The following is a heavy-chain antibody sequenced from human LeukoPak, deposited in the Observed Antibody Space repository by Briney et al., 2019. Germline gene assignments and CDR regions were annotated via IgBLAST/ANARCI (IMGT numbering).Heavy chain of an antibody. Sequence: GASVKVSCKASGYTFTSYYMHWVRQAPGQGLEWMGIINPSGGSTSYAQKFQGRVTMTRDMSTSTVYMEVSSLRSEDTAVYYCARDLAADGRVPDYWGQGTLVTISS. CDR2: INPSGGST. CDR3: ARDLAADGRVPDY. D-gene: IGHD6-13*01. CDR1: GYTFTSYY. V-gene: IGHV1-46*01. J-gene: IGHJ4*02.